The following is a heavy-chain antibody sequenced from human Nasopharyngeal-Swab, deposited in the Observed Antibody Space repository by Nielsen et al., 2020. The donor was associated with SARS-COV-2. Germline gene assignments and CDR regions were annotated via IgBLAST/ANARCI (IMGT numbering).Heavy chain of an antibody. CDR1: GFIFSAPA. CDR2: IGDKDHNYAT. CDR3: TTDFYFDY. Sequence: GSPRLPRAASGFIFSAPAMHWVRQAPGKGLELLGRIGDKDHNYATTYGASVKGRFTISRDDSKNTAFLQMDSLKTEDTALYYCTTDFYFDYWGQGTLVTVSS. V-gene: IGHV3-73*01. J-gene: IGHJ4*02.